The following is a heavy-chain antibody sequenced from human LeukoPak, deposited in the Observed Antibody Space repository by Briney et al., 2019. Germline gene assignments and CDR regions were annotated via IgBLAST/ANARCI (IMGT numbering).Heavy chain of an antibody. J-gene: IGHJ4*02. CDR3: ASGAQLRYLLY. CDR2: INHSGGT. D-gene: IGHD5-24*01. V-gene: IGHV4-34*01. CDR1: GGSFSGYY. Sequence: PSETLSLTCAVYGGSFSGYYWSWIRQPPGKGLEWIGEINHSGGTNYNPSLKSRVTISVDTSKNQFSLKLSSVTAADTAVYYCASGAQLRYLLYWGQGTLVTVSS.